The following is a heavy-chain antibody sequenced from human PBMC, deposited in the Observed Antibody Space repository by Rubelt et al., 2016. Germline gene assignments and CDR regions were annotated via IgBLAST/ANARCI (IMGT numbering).Heavy chain of an antibody. J-gene: IGHJ4*02. Sequence: QVQLQESGPGLVKPSETLSLTCTVSGASVTTYYWSWIRQPAGKGLEWIGRIYASGTINKNPSLKSRVTMSVDTSKNQFSWEWTAVHAADTAVYYCARRGYNSGHSYLDFWGQGTRVTVSS. CDR3: ARRGYNSGHSYLDF. CDR1: GASVTTYY. V-gene: IGHV4-4*07. CDR2: IYASGTI. D-gene: IGHD6-19*01.